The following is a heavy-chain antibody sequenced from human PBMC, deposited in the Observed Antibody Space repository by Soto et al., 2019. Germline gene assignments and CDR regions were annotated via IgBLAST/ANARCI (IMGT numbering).Heavy chain of an antibody. CDR2: INTGNGNT. Sequence: ASVKVSCKASGYSFTTHAMIWVRQAPGQRPEWMGWINTGNGNTRYSPKFQGRVNITRDTSASTVYMELSSLRSEDTAVYYCARVRGEPYYYYGMDVWGQGTTVTVSS. CDR3: ARVRGEPYYYYGMDV. V-gene: IGHV1-3*04. CDR1: GYSFTTHA. J-gene: IGHJ6*02. D-gene: IGHD3-16*01.